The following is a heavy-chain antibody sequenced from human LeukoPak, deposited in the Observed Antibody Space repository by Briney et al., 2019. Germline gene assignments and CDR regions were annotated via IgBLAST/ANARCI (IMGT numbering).Heavy chain of an antibody. V-gene: IGHV3-30-3*01. CDR2: ISYDGSTA. CDR3: ARDLSERYSIDH. CDR1: GFTFRSHA. J-gene: IGHJ4*02. D-gene: IGHD2-15*01. Sequence: PGGSLRLSCAASGFTFRSHAMHWVRQAPGKGLEWVAFISYDGSTAYYADSVKGRLYISRDNSKNTLYVQMNSLRPEDAAVYYCARDLSERYSIDHWGQGTLVTVPS.